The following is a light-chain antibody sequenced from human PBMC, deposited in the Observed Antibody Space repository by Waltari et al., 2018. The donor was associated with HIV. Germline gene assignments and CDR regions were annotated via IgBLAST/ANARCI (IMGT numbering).Light chain of an antibody. CDR1: SNNVGNQG. CDR3: SSWDSSLSAWV. CDR2: RNN. J-gene: IGLJ3*02. V-gene: IGLV10-54*01. Sequence: GLTQPPSVSKGLRQTATLTCTGNSNNVGNQGAAWLQQHQGHPPKLLSYRNNNRPSGISERLSASRSGNTASLTITGLQPEDEADYYCSSWDSSLSAWVFGGGTKLTVL.